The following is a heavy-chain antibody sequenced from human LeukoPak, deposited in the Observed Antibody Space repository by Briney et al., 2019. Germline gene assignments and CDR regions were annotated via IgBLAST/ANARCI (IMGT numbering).Heavy chain of an antibody. CDR2: ISSSSSYI. CDR1: GFTFSSYS. D-gene: IGHD3-3*01. V-gene: IGHV3-21*01. CDR3: ARVGYDFWSGYYTGMYY. J-gene: IGHJ4*02. Sequence: GRSLRLSCAASGFTFSSYSMNWVRQAPGKGLEWVSSISSSSSYIYYADSVKGRFTISRDNAKNSLYLQMNSLRAEDTAVYYCARVGYDFWSGYYTGMYYWGQGTLVTVSS.